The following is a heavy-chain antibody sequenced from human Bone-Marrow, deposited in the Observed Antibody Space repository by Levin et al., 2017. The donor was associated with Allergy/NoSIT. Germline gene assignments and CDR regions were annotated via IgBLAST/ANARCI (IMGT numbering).Heavy chain of an antibody. CDR3: ARDHPHYDFWSGPYPIHHYYYMDG. V-gene: IGHV3-48*03. J-gene: IGHJ6*03. D-gene: IGHD3-3*01. Sequence: PGGSLRLSCAASGFTFSSYEMNWVRQAPGKGLEWVSYISSSGSTIYYADSVKGRFTISRDNAKNSLYLQMNSLRAEDTAVYYCARDHPHYDFWSGPYPIHHYYYMDGWGKGTTVTVSS. CDR2: ISSSGSTI. CDR1: GFTFSSYE.